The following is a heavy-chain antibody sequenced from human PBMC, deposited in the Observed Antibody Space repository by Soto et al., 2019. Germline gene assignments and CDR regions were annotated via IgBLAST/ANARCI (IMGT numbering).Heavy chain of an antibody. Sequence: SETLSLTCAVSGGSISSSNWWSWVRQPPGKGLEWIGEIYHSGSTNYNPSLKSRVTISVDKSKNQFSLKLSSVTAADTAVYYCARCLVGSPVPVNWGWRLGYYYYYMDVWGKGTTVTVSS. D-gene: IGHD7-27*01. CDR1: GGSISSSNW. CDR2: IYHSGST. CDR3: ARCLVGSPVPVNWGWRLGYYYYYMDV. V-gene: IGHV4-4*02. J-gene: IGHJ6*03.